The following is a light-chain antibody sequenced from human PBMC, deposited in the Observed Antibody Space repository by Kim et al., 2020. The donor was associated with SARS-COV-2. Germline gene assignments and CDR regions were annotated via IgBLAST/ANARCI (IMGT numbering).Light chain of an antibody. Sequence: GERANLSCRASQSVSSSYLAWYQQKPGQAPRLLIYGASSRATGIPDRFSGSGAGTEFTLTISSLQSEDFAVYYCQQYNNWPPGFTFGGGTKVDIK. CDR3: QQYNNWPPGFT. CDR2: GAS. V-gene: IGKV3D-15*01. J-gene: IGKJ4*01. CDR1: QSVSSSY.